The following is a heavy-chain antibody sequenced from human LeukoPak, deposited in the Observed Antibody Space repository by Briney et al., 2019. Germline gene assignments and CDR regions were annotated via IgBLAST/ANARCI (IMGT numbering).Heavy chain of an antibody. J-gene: IGHJ5*02. CDR3: AGDGRAAAGTLGWFDP. Sequence: APVKVSCKASGYTFTSYYMHWVRQAPGQGLEWMGIINPSGGSTSYAQKFQGRVTMTRDTSTSTVYMELSSLRSEDTAVYYCAGDGRAAAGTLGWFDPWGQGTLVTVSS. V-gene: IGHV1-46*01. CDR1: GYTFTSYY. D-gene: IGHD6-13*01. CDR2: INPSGGST.